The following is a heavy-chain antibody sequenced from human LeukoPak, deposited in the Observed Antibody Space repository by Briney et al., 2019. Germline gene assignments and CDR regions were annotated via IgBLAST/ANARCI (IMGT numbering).Heavy chain of an antibody. CDR3: ARERNDFWSGYCDY. D-gene: IGHD3-3*01. V-gene: IGHV1-69*05. J-gene: IGHJ4*02. CDR2: IIPIFGTA. CDR1: GGTFSSYA. Sequence: SVKVSCKASGGTFSSYAISWVRQAPGQGLEWMGRIIPIFGTANYAQKFQGRVTITTDESTSTAYMELSSLRSEDTAVYYCARERNDFWSGYCDYWGQGTLVTVSS.